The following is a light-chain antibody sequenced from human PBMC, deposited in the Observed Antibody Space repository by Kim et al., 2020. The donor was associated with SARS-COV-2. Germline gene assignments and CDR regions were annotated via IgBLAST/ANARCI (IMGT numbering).Light chain of an antibody. CDR1: QRVSSSY. CDR3: QQYGSSPRT. Sequence: SPGERATLSCRAGQRVSSSYLAWYQQKPGQAPRLLIYGASSRATGIPDRFSGSGSGTDFTLTISRLEPEDFAVYYCQQYGSSPRTFGQWTKVDIK. CDR2: GAS. V-gene: IGKV3-20*01. J-gene: IGKJ1*01.